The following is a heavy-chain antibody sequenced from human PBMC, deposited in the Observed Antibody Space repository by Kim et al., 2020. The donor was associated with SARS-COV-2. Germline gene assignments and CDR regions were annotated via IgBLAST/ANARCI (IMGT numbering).Heavy chain of an antibody. CDR1: GFTFSSYA. CDR3: AKGRGNYDILTGCDY. V-gene: IGHV3-23*01. Sequence: GGSLRLSCAASGFTFSSYAMSWVRQAPGKGLEWVSAISGSGGSTYYADSVKGRFTISRDNSKNTLYLQMNSLRAEDTAVYYCAKGRGNYDILTGCDYWGQGPLVTVSS. D-gene: IGHD3-9*01. J-gene: IGHJ4*02. CDR2: ISGSGGST.